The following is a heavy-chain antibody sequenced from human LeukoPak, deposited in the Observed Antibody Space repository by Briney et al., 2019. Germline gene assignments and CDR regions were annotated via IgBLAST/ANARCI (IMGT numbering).Heavy chain of an antibody. CDR3: ARLGSGSDTFDI. V-gene: IGHV4-38-2*01. Sequence: PSETLSLTCVVSGYSISSGYYWAWIRQPPGKGLEWIGSIYHSGTTYYKSSLKSRVTISVDTSRNQFSLKLTSVTAADTAVYYCARLGSGSDTFDIWGQGTMLTVSS. CDR2: IYHSGTT. CDR1: GYSISSGYY. D-gene: IGHD3-10*01. J-gene: IGHJ3*02.